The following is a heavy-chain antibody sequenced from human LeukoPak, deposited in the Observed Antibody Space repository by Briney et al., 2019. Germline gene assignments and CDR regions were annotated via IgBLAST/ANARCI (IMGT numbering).Heavy chain of an antibody. CDR3: AKVFKIAAATYYFDY. CDR2: ISWNSGSI. D-gene: IGHD6-13*01. CDR1: GFTFDDYA. V-gene: IGHV3-9*01. J-gene: IGHJ4*02. Sequence: SLRLSCAASGFTFDDYAMHWVRQAPGKGLEWVSGISWNSGSIGYADSVKGRFTISRDNAKNSLYLQMNSLRAEDTALYYCAKVFKIAAATYYFDYWGQGTLVTVSS.